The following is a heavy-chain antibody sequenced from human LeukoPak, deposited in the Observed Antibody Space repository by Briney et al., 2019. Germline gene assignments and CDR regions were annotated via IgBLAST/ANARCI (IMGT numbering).Heavy chain of an antibody. CDR2: ISPSGGYT. CDR3: ARQEDSSGYYYYY. Sequence: ASVTVSCKASGYTFSNYYMHWVRQAPGQGLEWMGIISPSGGYTTYAQKFQGRVTMTRGTSTSTVSMELSSLRSEDTAVYFCARQEDSSGYYYYYWGQGTLVTVSS. D-gene: IGHD3-22*01. V-gene: IGHV1-46*01. J-gene: IGHJ4*02. CDR1: GYTFSNYY.